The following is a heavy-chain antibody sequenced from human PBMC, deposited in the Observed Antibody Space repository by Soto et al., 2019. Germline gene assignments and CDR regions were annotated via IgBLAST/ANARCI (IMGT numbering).Heavy chain of an antibody. CDR3: AGGNSGSSLAY. J-gene: IGHJ4*02. CDR2: IYYSGTT. V-gene: IGHV4-39*01. Sequence: SETLSLTCTVSGASISSSSYYWGWIRQPPGKGLEWIASIYYSGTTYYNTSLKSRVTISVDTSKNQLSLRLTSVTAADTAVYYCAGGNSGSSLAYWGQGTLVTVS. CDR1: GASISSSSYY. D-gene: IGHD1-26*01.